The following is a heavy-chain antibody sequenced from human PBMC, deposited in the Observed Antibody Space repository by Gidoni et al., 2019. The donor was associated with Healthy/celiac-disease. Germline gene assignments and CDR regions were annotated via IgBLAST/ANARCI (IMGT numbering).Heavy chain of an antibody. CDR3: AKELDMVRGAPLDY. CDR2: ISGSVGST. V-gene: IGHV3-23*01. D-gene: IGHD3-10*01. Sequence: EVQLLESGGGLVQPGGSLRLSCASSGFTFSSYAISWVRQAPGKGLEWVSAISGSVGSTYYADSVKGRFTISRDNSKNTLYLQMNSLRAEDTAVYYCAKELDMVRGAPLDYWGQGTLVTVSS. CDR1: GFTFSSYA. J-gene: IGHJ4*02.